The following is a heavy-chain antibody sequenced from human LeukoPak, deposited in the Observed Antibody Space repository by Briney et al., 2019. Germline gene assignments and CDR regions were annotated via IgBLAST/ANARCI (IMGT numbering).Heavy chain of an antibody. J-gene: IGHJ4*02. D-gene: IGHD3-10*01. CDR3: AKSGRRGDYYGSGCDY. CDR1: GFTFSSYG. V-gene: IGHV3-30*18. Sequence: PGGSLRLSCAASGFTFSSYGMHWVRQAPGKGLEWVAVISYDGSNKYYADSVKGRFTISRDNSKNTLYLQMNSLRAEDTAVYYCAKSGRRGDYYGSGCDYWGQGTLVTVSS. CDR2: ISYDGSNK.